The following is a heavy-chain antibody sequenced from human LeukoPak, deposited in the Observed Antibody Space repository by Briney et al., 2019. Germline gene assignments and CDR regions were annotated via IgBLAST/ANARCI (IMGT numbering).Heavy chain of an antibody. Sequence: LTGGSLRLSCAASGFTFRSYDMHWVRQATGKGLEWVSAIGTAGDTHYPGSVKGRFTISRENAKTSLHLQMNSLRAGDTAVYYCARGLINDYWGQGTLVTVSS. D-gene: IGHD2-8*01. CDR1: GFTFRSYD. CDR2: IGTAGDT. V-gene: IGHV3-13*01. CDR3: ARGLINDY. J-gene: IGHJ4*02.